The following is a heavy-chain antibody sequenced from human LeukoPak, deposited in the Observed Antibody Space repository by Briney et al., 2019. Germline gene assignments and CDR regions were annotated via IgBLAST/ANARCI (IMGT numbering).Heavy chain of an antibody. Sequence: PGGSLRLSCAASGFTFSDYYMSWIRQASGKGLERVSYISSSGSTIYYADSVKGRFTISRDNAKNSLYLQMNSLRAEDTAVYYCARIDYYGSGSCLDYWGQGTLVTVSS. CDR2: ISSSGSTI. D-gene: IGHD3-10*01. J-gene: IGHJ4*02. CDR3: ARIDYYGSGSCLDY. V-gene: IGHV3-11*01. CDR1: GFTFSDYY.